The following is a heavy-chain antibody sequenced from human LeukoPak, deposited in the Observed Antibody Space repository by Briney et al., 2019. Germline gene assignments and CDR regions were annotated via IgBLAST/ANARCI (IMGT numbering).Heavy chain of an antibody. Sequence: ASVKVSCKASGYTSTGYYMHWVRQAPGQGIEWMGWINPNSGGTNYAQKFQGRVTMTRDTSISTAYLELSRLRSDDTAVYYCATDIAVAGKGTYYFDYWGQGTLVTVSS. CDR2: INPNSGGT. D-gene: IGHD6-19*01. CDR3: ATDIAVAGKGTYYFDY. V-gene: IGHV1-2*02. CDR1: GYTSTGYY. J-gene: IGHJ4*02.